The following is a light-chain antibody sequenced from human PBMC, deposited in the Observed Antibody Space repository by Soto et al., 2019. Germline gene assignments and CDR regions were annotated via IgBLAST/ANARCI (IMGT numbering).Light chain of an antibody. CDR2: GAS. J-gene: IGKJ1*01. CDR1: QSVTSSY. V-gene: IGKV3-20*01. Sequence: EIVLTQSPGTLSLSPGEGATLSCRASQSVTSSYLAWFQQKPGQAPRLLIYGASSRATCIPDRFSGSGSGTAFTLSISRLEPEDFAVYYCQQYGSSPPWPFGQGTKVEIK. CDR3: QQYGSSPPWP.